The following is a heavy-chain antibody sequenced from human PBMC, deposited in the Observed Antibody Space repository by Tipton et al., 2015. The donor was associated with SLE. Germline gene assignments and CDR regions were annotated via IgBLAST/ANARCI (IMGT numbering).Heavy chain of an antibody. CDR2: INPKTAGT. J-gene: IGHJ3*01. CDR1: GYTLTAYY. CDR3: ARGQTS. V-gene: IGHV1-2*06. Sequence: QSGAEVKKPGASVKVSCKASGYTLTAYYIHWVRQVPGQGLEWMGRINPKTAGTNYAQKFQGRVTMTRDSSISTAYMELSSLRSEDTAVYFCARGQTSWGQGTMVTVSS.